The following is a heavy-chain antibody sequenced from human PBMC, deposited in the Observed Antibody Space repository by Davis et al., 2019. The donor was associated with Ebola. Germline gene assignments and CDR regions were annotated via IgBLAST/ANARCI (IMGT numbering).Heavy chain of an antibody. D-gene: IGHD1-26*01. CDR3: ARSGSYYPWFDP. Sequence: SGPTLVKPTQTLTLTCTFSGFSLSTSGMCVSWIRQPPGKALEWLALIDWDDDKYYSTSLKTRLTISEDTSKNQVVLTMTSMDPVDTATYYSARSGSYYPWFDPWGQGTLVTVSS. J-gene: IGHJ5*02. CDR2: IDWDDDK. V-gene: IGHV2-70*01. CDR1: GFSLSTSGMC.